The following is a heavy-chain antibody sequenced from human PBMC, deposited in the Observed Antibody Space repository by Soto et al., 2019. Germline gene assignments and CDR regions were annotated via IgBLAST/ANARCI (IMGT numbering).Heavy chain of an antibody. Sequence: PXVSLSIACKGAGDSFAGYWITWVRQKPGKGLEWMGRIDPSDSQTYYSPSFRGHVTISVTKSITTVFLQWSSLRASDTAMYYCARQIYDSDTGPNFQYYFDSSGQGTPVTVSS. D-gene: IGHD3-22*01. CDR3: ARQIYDSDTGPNFQYYFDS. V-gene: IGHV5-10-1*01. CDR2: IDPSDSQT. J-gene: IGHJ4*02. CDR1: GDSFAGYW.